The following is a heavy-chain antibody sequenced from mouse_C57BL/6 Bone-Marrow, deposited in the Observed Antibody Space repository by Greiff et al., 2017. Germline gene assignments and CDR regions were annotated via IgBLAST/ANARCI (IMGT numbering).Heavy chain of an antibody. D-gene: IGHD1-1*02. Sequence: VQLQESGPELVKPGASVKISCKASGYAFSSSWMNWVKQRPGKGLEWIGRIYPGDGDTNYNGKFKGKATLTADKSSSTAYMQLSSLTSEDSAVYCCARGWDDGVRWYFDVWGTGTTVTVSS. CDR1: GYAFSSSW. CDR2: IYPGDGDT. J-gene: IGHJ1*03. CDR3: ARGWDDGVRWYFDV. V-gene: IGHV1-82*01.